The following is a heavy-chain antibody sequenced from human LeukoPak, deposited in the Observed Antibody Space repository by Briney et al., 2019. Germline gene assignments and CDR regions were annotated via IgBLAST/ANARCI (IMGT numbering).Heavy chain of an antibody. CDR1: GGSFSGYY. CDR2: ISHSGST. V-gene: IGHV4-34*01. D-gene: IGHD2-2*01. J-gene: IGHJ5*02. CDR3: ARVPARPYCSSTSCYVIWFDP. Sequence: SETLSLTCAVYGGSFSGYYWSWIRQPPGKGLEWIGEISHSGSTNYNPSLKSRVTISVDTSKNQFSLKLSSVTAADTAVYYCARVPARPYCSSTSCYVIWFDPWGQGTLVTVSS.